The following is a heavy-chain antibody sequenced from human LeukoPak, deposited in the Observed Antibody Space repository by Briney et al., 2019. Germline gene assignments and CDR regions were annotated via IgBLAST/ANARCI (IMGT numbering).Heavy chain of an antibody. CDR1: GFTFSDYY. Sequence: GGSLRLSCAASGFTFSDYYMSWIRQAPGKGLEWVPYISSSGSTIYYADSVKGRFTISRDNAKNSLYLQMNSLRAEDTAVSYCARAVKRIQLWFDYWGQGTLVTVSS. CDR3: ARAVKRIQLWFDY. D-gene: IGHD5-18*01. V-gene: IGHV3-11*01. J-gene: IGHJ4*02. CDR2: ISSSGSTI.